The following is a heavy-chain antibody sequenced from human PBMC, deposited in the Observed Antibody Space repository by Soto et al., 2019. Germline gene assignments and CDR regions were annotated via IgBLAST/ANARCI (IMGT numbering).Heavy chain of an antibody. CDR1: GFTFSDYY. Sequence: GGSLRLSCAASGFTFSDYYMSWIRQAPGKGLEWVSYISSSSSYTNYADSVKGRFTISRDNAKNSLYLQMNSLRAEDTAVYYCARDTEGIVAHGDYYGMDVWGQGTTVTVSS. CDR3: ARDTEGIVAHGDYYGMDV. J-gene: IGHJ6*02. CDR2: ISSSSSYT. V-gene: IGHV3-11*05. D-gene: IGHD1-26*01.